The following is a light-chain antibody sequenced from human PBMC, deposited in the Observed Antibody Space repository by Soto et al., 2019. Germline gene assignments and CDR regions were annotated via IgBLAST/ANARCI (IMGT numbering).Light chain of an antibody. J-gene: IGLJ1*01. CDR2: RND. Sequence: QSALTQPPSASGTPGQRVTISCSGSSSKIGNNYVYWYQQLPGTAPKLLIYRNDQRPSGVPDLISGSKSGTSASLAISGLRSEDEADYYCAAWDASLSAVYVFVTGSKVTVL. CDR3: AAWDASLSAVYV. V-gene: IGLV1-47*01. CDR1: SSKIGNNY.